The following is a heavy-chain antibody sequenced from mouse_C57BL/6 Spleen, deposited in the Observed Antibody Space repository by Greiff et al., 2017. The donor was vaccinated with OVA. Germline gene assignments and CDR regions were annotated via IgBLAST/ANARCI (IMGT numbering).Heavy chain of an antibody. Sequence: VKLMESGPGLVAPSQSLSITCTVSGFSLTSYGVHWVRQPPGKGLEWLVVIWSDGSTTYNSALKSRLSISKDNSKSQVFLKMNSLQTDDTAMYYCARHYYVSSYWYFDVWGTGTTVTVSS. CDR1: GFSLTSYG. V-gene: IGHV2-6-1*01. CDR2: IWSDGST. J-gene: IGHJ1*03. D-gene: IGHD1-1*01. CDR3: ARHYYVSSYWYFDV.